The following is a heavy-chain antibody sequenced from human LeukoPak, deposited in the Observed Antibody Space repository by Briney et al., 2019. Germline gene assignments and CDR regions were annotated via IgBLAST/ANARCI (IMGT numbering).Heavy chain of an antibody. CDR1: GYSFPSYW. V-gene: IGHV5-51*01. CDR3: ARHSAPFRGRNSWYSFDY. Sequence: GESLKISCEASGYSFPSYWIIRVRQVPGKGLEWMGIIYSGDSDIRYSPSFQGQVTLSVDKSINTAYLHWSSLKASDTAIYYCARHSAPFRGRNSWYSFDYWGQGTLVTVSS. D-gene: IGHD6-13*01. J-gene: IGHJ4*02. CDR2: IYSGDSDI.